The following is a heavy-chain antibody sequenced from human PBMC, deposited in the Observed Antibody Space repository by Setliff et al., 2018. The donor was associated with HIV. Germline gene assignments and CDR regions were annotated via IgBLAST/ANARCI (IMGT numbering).Heavy chain of an antibody. D-gene: IGHD5-18*01. V-gene: IGHV1-69*05. Sequence: SVKVSCKASGGTFSSYAISWVRQAPGQGLEWMGGITPIFGTANYAQKFQGRVTITTDESTSTAYMELSSLRSEDTAVYYCASGYPSGWYYYGMDVWGQGTTVTVSS. CDR1: GGTFSSYA. CDR3: ASGYPSGWYYYGMDV. CDR2: ITPIFGTA. J-gene: IGHJ6*02.